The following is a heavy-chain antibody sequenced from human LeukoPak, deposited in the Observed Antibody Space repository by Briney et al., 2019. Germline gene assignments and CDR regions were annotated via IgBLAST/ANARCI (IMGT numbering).Heavy chain of an antibody. Sequence: GGSLRLSCAASGFTFNNAWMRWVRQAPGKGLEWVGRIKRKNDGGTTDYAAPVKGRFTISRDDSKNTVYLEMNSLKTEDTAVYYCASLHPFDYWGQGTLVTVSS. D-gene: IGHD5/OR15-5a*01. J-gene: IGHJ4*02. CDR1: GFTFNNAW. CDR2: IKRKNDGGTT. V-gene: IGHV3-15*01. CDR3: ASLHPFDY.